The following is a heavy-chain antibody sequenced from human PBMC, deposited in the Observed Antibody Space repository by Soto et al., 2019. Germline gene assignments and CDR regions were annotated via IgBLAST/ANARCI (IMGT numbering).Heavy chain of an antibody. CDR3: ARRSPYGDHYYSAY. CDR2: MNPNRNNA. D-gene: IGHD4-17*01. Sequence: QVQLVQSGAEVKKPGASVKVSCKASGYVFTSYDVNWVRQATGQGLEWMGWMNPNRNNAGYAQKFQGRVTMTRDTSLSTIYMELSSRRSDDTAVYYCARRSPYGDHYYSAYWGQGTLVTVYS. CDR1: GYVFTSYD. J-gene: IGHJ4*02. V-gene: IGHV1-8*01.